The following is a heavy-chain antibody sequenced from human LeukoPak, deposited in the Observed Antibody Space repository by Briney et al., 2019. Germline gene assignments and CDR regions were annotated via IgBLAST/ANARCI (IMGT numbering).Heavy chain of an antibody. D-gene: IGHD3-10*01. J-gene: IGHJ5*02. CDR1: GGSISSSSYY. CDR3: ARDFEYYYGSGSYPRLNWFDP. Sequence: PSETLSLTCTVSGGSISSSSYYWGWIRQPPGMGLEWIGSIYYSGSTYYNPSLKSRVTISVDTSKNQFSLKLSSVTAADTAVYYCARDFEYYYGSGSYPRLNWFDPWGQGTLVTVSS. CDR2: IYYSGST. V-gene: IGHV4-39*07.